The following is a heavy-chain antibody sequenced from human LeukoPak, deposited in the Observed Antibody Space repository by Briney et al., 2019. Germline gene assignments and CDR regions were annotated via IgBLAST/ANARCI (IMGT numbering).Heavy chain of an antibody. Sequence: GGSLRLSCAASGFTFNDYSMNWVRQAPGKGLEWVSSISSSSGFIYYADSVKGRFTISRDNAKDSLYLQMNSLRSDDTAVYYCARDLPTVTTWDYWGQGTLVTVSS. CDR3: ARDLPTVTTWDY. CDR1: GFTFNDYS. V-gene: IGHV3-21*04. D-gene: IGHD4-17*01. CDR2: ISSSSGFI. J-gene: IGHJ4*02.